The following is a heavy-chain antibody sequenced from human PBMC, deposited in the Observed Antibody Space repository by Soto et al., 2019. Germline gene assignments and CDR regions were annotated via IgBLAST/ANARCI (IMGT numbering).Heavy chain of an antibody. V-gene: IGHV3-53*01. Sequence: GSLRLSCAASGFSVTGNHMTWVRQAPGKGLEWVSSLYTGGTTYYADSVQGRFTISRDSSKNTLFLQMGRLRVEDSAVYYCARDLATVGKGFDSWGPGTLVTVSS. D-gene: IGHD5-12*01. CDR1: GFSVTGNH. J-gene: IGHJ4*02. CDR2: LYTGGTT. CDR3: ARDLATVGKGFDS.